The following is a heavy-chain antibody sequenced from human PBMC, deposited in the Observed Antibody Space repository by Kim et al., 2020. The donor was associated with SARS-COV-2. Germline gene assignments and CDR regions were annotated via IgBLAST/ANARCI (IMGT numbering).Heavy chain of an antibody. Sequence: GGSLRLSCAASGFTFSSYAMHWVRQAPGKGLEWVAVISYDGSNKHYADSVKGRFTISRDNSKNTLYLQMNSLRAEDTAVYYCARDLGANMIVDYWGQGTL. V-gene: IGHV3-30*04. J-gene: IGHJ4*02. CDR1: GFTFSSYA. CDR3: ARDLGANMIVDY. D-gene: IGHD3-22*01. CDR2: ISYDGSNK.